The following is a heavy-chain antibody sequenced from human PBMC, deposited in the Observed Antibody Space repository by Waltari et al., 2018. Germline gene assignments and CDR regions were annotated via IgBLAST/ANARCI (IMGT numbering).Heavy chain of an antibody. CDR2: IKPDGSEK. CDR1: GFTCSTSW. V-gene: IGHV3-7*01. J-gene: IGHJ6*02. Sequence: EVQMVESGGGLVQPGGSLRLSCAAPGFTCSTSWMDWVRQAPGKGLEWIANIKPDGSEKNYVDSVKGRFTISRDNTKNSLYLQMNSLRAEDTAVYYCSKSLDVWGPGTSVTVSS. CDR3: SKSLDV.